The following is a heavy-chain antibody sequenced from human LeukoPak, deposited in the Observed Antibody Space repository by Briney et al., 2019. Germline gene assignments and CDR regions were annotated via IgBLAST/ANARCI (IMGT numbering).Heavy chain of an antibody. Sequence: GGSLRLSCAASGFTFTSYGMHWVRQAPGKRLEWVSFISFDGSIQYYGVSVKGRFTISADNSKNTLFLHMNSLRTEDTAVYYCAIPYGDFVYWGQGMLVTVSS. CDR2: ISFDGSIQ. J-gene: IGHJ4*02. V-gene: IGHV3-30*02. CDR3: AIPYGDFVY. D-gene: IGHD4-17*01. CDR1: GFTFTSYG.